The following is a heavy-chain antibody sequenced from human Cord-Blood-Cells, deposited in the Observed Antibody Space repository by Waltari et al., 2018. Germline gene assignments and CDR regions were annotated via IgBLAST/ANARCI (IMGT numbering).Heavy chain of an antibody. Sequence: QVQLVESGGGVVQPGRSLRLPCSASGFPFRSYAMHWVRQAPGKGLEWVAVISYDGSNKYYADSVKGRFTISRDNSKNTLYLQMNSLRAEDTAVYYCARDSSGYYAFDIWGQGTMVTVSS. D-gene: IGHD3-22*01. CDR3: ARDSSGYYAFDI. CDR1: GFPFRSYA. CDR2: ISYDGSNK. J-gene: IGHJ3*02. V-gene: IGHV3-30-3*01.